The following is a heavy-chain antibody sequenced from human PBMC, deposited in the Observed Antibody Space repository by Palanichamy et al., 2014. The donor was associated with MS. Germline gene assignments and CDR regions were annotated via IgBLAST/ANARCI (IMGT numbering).Heavy chain of an antibody. J-gene: IGHJ6*02. Sequence: QVHLLQSGAEVKKPGASVKVSCKAPGYNFTSDAMHWVRQAPGQRLEWMGWVDSGKGKTKYSQRFQGRLTITWDTPATTVYMDLSSLRSEDTAVYYCARTTNRDFYYGMDVWGQGTTVTVSS. CDR3: ARTTNRDFYYGMDV. CDR1: GYNFTSDA. V-gene: IGHV1-3*01. CDR2: VDSGKGKT. D-gene: IGHD1-1*01.